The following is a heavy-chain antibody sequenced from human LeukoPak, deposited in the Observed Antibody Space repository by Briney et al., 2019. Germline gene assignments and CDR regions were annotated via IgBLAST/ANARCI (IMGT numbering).Heavy chain of an antibody. Sequence: ASVKVSCKASGGTSKNYGISWVRQAPGQGLEWMGWINPNSGGTNYAQKFQGRVTMTRDTSISTAYMELSRLRSDDTAVYYCARNSRLAYYYYMDVWGKGTTVTVSS. J-gene: IGHJ6*03. D-gene: IGHD6-13*01. CDR2: INPNSGGT. CDR1: GGTSKNYG. V-gene: IGHV1-2*02. CDR3: ARNSRLAYYYYMDV.